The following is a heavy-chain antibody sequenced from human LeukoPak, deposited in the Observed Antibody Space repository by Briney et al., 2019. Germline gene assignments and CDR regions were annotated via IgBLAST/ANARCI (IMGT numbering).Heavy chain of an antibody. Sequence: GASVKVSCKASGYTFTGYYMHWVRQAPGQGLEWMGRINPNSGGTNYAQKFQGRVTMTRDTSISTAYMELSRLRSDDTAVYYCARGEQYYYYYYMDVWGKGTTVTVSS. CDR3: ARGEQYYYYYYMDV. CDR1: GYTFTGYY. CDR2: INPNSGGT. D-gene: IGHD1/OR15-1a*01. J-gene: IGHJ6*03. V-gene: IGHV1-2*06.